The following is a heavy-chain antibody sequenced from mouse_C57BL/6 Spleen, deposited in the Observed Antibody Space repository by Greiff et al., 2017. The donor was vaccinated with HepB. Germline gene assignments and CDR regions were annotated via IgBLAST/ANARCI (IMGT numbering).Heavy chain of an antibody. V-gene: IGHV1-76*01. Sequence: QVQLQQSGAELVRPGASVKLSCKASGYTFTDYYINWVKQRPGQGLEWIARIYPGSGNTYYNEKFKGKATLTAEKSSSTAYMQLSSLTSEDSAVYFCASIYYDYDGTVDYWGQGTTLTVSS. CDR3: ASIYYDYDGTVDY. D-gene: IGHD2-4*01. J-gene: IGHJ2*01. CDR1: GYTFTDYY. CDR2: IYPGSGNT.